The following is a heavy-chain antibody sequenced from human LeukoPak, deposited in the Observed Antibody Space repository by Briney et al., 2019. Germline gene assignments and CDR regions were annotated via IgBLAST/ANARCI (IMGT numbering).Heavy chain of an antibody. CDR2: ISGSGVGT. D-gene: IGHD2-21*01. CDR3: AKDQVISGSEASDI. V-gene: IGHV3-23*01. Sequence: GGSLRLSCAASGFTFSSYTMNWVRQAPGKGLEWVSAISGSGVGTYYADSVKGRFTISRDNSWNTLYLQMNSLRADDTAVYYCAKDQVISGSEASDIWGQGTMVTVSS. CDR1: GFTFSSYT. J-gene: IGHJ3*02.